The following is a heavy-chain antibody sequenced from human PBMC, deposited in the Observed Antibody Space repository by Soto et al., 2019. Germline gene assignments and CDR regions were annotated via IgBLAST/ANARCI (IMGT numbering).Heavy chain of an antibody. D-gene: IGHD4-17*01. CDR1: GFTFSSYA. Sequence: EVQLLESGGGLVQPGGSLRLSCAASGFTFSSYAMTWVRQAPGKALEWVSVISSSGATTCYADSVKGRFTISRDNSKNTLYLQMNSLRAEDTAIYYCAKDLQTTVVRAYDYWGQGTLVTVSS. V-gene: IGHV3-23*01. CDR3: AKDLQTTVVRAYDY. CDR2: ISSSGATT. J-gene: IGHJ4*02.